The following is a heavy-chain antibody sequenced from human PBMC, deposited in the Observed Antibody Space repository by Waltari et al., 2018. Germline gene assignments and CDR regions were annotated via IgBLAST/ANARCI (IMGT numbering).Heavy chain of an antibody. J-gene: IGHJ4*02. CDR1: GLSPGTEG. V-gene: IGHV3-30*19. CDR2: IFVGGGDS. CDR3: AKDAFGNTYLDH. D-gene: IGHD3-10*01. Sequence: QVQLVESGGGVVQPGMSQSLSCAASGLSPGTEGMNWVRQAQGKGLEWVALIFVGGGDSFYADSVRGRFTISRDNSKNTLYLDINSLGLDDTAIYYCAKDAFGNTYLDHWGQGTLVTVSS.